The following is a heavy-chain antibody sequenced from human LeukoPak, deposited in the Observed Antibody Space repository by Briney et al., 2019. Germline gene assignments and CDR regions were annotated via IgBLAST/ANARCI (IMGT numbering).Heavy chain of an antibody. Sequence: GGSLRLSCAASGFTFSSYAMSWVRQAPGKGLEWVSAIRGSGGSTYYADSVKGRFTISRDNSKNTLYLQMNSLRAEDTAVYYCAKSESGYPLLFDYWGQGTLVTVSS. CDR3: AKSESGYPLLFDY. D-gene: IGHD3-3*01. CDR1: GFTFSSYA. V-gene: IGHV3-23*01. J-gene: IGHJ4*02. CDR2: IRGSGGST.